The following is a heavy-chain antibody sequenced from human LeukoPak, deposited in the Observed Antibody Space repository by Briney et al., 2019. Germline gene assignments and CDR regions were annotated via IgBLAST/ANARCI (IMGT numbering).Heavy chain of an antibody. D-gene: IGHD2-15*01. CDR2: ISHSGST. CDR1: GYSISSGYY. J-gene: IGHJ4*02. Sequence: PSETLSLTCAVSGYSISSGYYWGWIRPPPGKGLEWIGSISHSGSTYYNPSLKSRVTISVDTSRNQFSLKLSSVTAADTAVYYCARRDIVTWYFDYWGQGTLVTVSS. V-gene: IGHV4-38-2*01. CDR3: ARRDIVTWYFDY.